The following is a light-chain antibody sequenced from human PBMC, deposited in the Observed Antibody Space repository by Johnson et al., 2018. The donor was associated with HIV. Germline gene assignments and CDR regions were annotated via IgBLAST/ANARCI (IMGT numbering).Light chain of an antibody. V-gene: IGLV1-51*02. CDR2: ENN. J-gene: IGLJ1*01. Sequence: QSVLTQPPSVSAAPGQKVTISCSGRSSNIGSNSVSWYQQLPGTAPKLLIYENNKRPSGIPDRFSGSKSGTSATLGITGLQTGDEADYYCGTWDSGLSAGGVFGTGTKVTVL. CDR3: GTWDSGLSAGGV. CDR1: SSNIGSNS.